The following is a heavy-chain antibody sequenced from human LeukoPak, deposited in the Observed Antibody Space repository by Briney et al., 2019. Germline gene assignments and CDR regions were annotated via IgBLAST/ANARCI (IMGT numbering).Heavy chain of an antibody. CDR2: INHSGST. CDR1: GGSFSGYY. Sequence: SETLSLTCAVYGGSFSGYYWSWIRQPPGKGLEWIGEINHSGSTNYNPSLKSRVTISVDTSKNQFSLKLSSVTAADTAVYYCARVNGSGSSAWPDYSGQGTLVTVSS. D-gene: IGHD1-26*01. V-gene: IGHV4-34*01. J-gene: IGHJ4*02. CDR3: ARVNGSGSSAWPDY.